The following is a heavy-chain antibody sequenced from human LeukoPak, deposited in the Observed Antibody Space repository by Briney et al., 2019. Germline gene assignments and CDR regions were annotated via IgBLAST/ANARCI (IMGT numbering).Heavy chain of an antibody. CDR3: ARVFAQLSEGWFDP. Sequence: ASVKVSCKASGGTFSSYAIIWVRQAPGQGLEWMGWINPNSGGTNYAQKFQGRVTMTRDTSISTAYMELSRLRSDDTAVYYCARVFAQLSEGWFDPWGQGTLVTVSS. CDR1: GGTFSSYA. CDR2: INPNSGGT. J-gene: IGHJ5*02. D-gene: IGHD2-2*01. V-gene: IGHV1-2*02.